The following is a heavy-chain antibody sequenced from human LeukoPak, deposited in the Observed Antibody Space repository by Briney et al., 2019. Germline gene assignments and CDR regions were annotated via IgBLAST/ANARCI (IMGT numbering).Heavy chain of an antibody. CDR1: GFTFSSYG. CDR3: ARDRYYDSSGYYYWGRNY. D-gene: IGHD3-22*01. V-gene: IGHV3-30*02. J-gene: IGHJ4*02. CDR2: IRNDGSQK. Sequence: GGSLRLSCAASGFTFSSYGMHWVRQAPGKGLEWVAFIRNDGSQKYYADSVKGRFTVSRDNSKNTLYLQMNSLRSEDTAVYYCARDRYYDSSGYYYWGRNYWGQGTLITVSS.